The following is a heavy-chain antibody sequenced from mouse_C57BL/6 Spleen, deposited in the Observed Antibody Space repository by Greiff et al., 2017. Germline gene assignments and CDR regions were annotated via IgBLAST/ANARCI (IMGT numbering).Heavy chain of an antibody. D-gene: IGHD1-2*01. J-gene: IGHJ4*01. CDR1: GFNINNTH. CDR2: IDPANGNT. Sequence: VQLQQSVAELVRPGASVKLSCTASGFNINNTHMHWVKQRPEQGLEWIGRIDPANGNTNYAPKFQGKATITADPSSNPAYLQLSSLPSEDTAIYYCARDTTAYAMDYWGQGTSVTVSS. CDR3: ARDTTAYAMDY. V-gene: IGHV14-3*01.